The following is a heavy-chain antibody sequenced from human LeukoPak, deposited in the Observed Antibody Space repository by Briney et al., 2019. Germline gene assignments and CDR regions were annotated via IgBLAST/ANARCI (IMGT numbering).Heavy chain of an antibody. CDR3: ARAFGVVTYFDY. Sequence: SETLSLTCAVYGRSFSGYYWSWIRQPPGKGLEWIGEINHSGSTNYNPSLKSRVTISVDTSKNQFSLKLSSVTAAETAVYYCARAFGVVTYFDYWGQGTLVTVSS. CDR1: GRSFSGYY. D-gene: IGHD3-3*01. V-gene: IGHV4-34*01. CDR2: INHSGST. J-gene: IGHJ4*02.